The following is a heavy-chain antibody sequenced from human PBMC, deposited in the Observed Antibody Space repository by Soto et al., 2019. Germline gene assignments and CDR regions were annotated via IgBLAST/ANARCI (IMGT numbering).Heavy chain of an antibody. V-gene: IGHV5-51*01. CDR1: GYSFTSYW. CDR3: ARRGPYYYDSSGSLIDY. D-gene: IGHD3-22*01. CDR2: IHPGDSDT. Sequence: PGESLKISCKCSGYSFTSYWIGWVRQMPGKSLEWMGIIHPGDSDTRYSPSFQGQVTISADKSISTAYLQWSSLKASDTAMYYCARRGPYYYDSSGSLIDYWGQGTLVTVSS. J-gene: IGHJ4*02.